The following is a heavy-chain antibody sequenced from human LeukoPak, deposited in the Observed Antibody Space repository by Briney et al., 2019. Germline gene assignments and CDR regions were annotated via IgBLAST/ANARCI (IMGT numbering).Heavy chain of an antibody. CDR3: VRDGGVSGYDLLDY. V-gene: IGHV3-7*01. D-gene: IGHD5-12*01. CDR2: INQDGSKE. Sequence: GGSLRLSCAASGFTFSNYWMTWVRQAPGKGPEWVAHINQDGSKEYYMDSVKARFTISRDNAKNSLSLQMNSLRAEDTAVYYCVRDGGVSGYDLLDYWGQGTLVTVSS. CDR1: GFTFSNYW. J-gene: IGHJ4*02.